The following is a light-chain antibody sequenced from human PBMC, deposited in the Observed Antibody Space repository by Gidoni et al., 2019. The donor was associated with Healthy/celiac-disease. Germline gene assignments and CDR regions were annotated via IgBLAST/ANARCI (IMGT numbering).Light chain of an antibody. V-gene: IGLV1-40*01. Sequence: QSVLTQPPSVSGAPGQRVTISCTGSSSNIGAGYDVHWYQQLPGTAPKLLIYGNSNRPSGVPDRVSGSKSGTSASLAITGLQAEDEADYYCQSYDSSLSVGHVVFGGGTKLTVL. CDR3: QSYDSSLSVGHVV. CDR1: SSNIGAGYD. J-gene: IGLJ2*01. CDR2: GNS.